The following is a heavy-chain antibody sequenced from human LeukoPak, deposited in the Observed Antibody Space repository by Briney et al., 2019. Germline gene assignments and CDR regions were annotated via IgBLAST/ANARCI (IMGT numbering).Heavy chain of an antibody. V-gene: IGHV3-7*01. CDR1: GFTFDDYG. J-gene: IGHJ4*02. CDR3: AKDNILTGSFDY. D-gene: IGHD3-9*01. CDR2: IKQDGSEK. Sequence: GGSLRLSCAASGFTFDDYGMSWVRQAPGKGLEWVANIKQDGSEKYYVDSVKGRFTISRDNSKNTLYLQMNSLRAEDTAVYYCAKDNILTGSFDYWGQGTLVTVSS.